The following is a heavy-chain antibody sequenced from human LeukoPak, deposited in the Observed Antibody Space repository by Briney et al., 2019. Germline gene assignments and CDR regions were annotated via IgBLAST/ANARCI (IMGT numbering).Heavy chain of an antibody. Sequence: GGSLRLSCAVSGFFFAGYGMTWLRQAPGKGLEWVSGIALNDDDTDYADSVRGRFTISRDNFQSSLYSQMNSLRAEDTAVYYCARLTLTGVPTRGYFDSWGQGTLVTVSS. J-gene: IGHJ4*02. D-gene: IGHD3-9*01. CDR3: ARLTLTGVPTRGYFDS. CDR1: GFFFAGYG. V-gene: IGHV3-23*01. CDR2: IALNDDDT.